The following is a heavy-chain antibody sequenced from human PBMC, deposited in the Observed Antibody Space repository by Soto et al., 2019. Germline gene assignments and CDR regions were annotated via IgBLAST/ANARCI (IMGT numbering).Heavy chain of an antibody. V-gene: IGHV4-4*02. CDR2: IYHSGTT. CDR3: ARSDCYGVCRGKWLDP. CDR1: GGSISSDDW. D-gene: IGHD2-21*02. Sequence: QVQLQESGPGLVKPSGTLSLTCAVSGGSISSDDWWTWVRQTPGKGLEWIGEIYHSGTTNYNPSLMSRVTIAVDKANSQFSLRLDSVAAAGATVYYCARSDCYGVCRGKWLDPWSQGILVTVSS. J-gene: IGHJ5*02.